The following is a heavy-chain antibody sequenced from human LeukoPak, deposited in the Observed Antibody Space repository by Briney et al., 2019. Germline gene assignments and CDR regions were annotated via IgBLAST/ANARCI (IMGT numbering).Heavy chain of an antibody. CDR1: GYTFTSYA. J-gene: IGHJ3*02. CDR3: ASWSYYYDSSGYYSTQRSDAFDI. CDR2: INTNTGNP. D-gene: IGHD3-22*01. Sequence: ASVKVSCKASGYTFTSYAMNWVRQAPGQGLEWMGWINTNTGNPTYAQGFTGRFVFSLDTSVSTAYLQISSLKAEDTAVYYCASWSYYYDSSGYYSTQRSDAFDIWGQGTMVTVSS. V-gene: IGHV7-4-1*02.